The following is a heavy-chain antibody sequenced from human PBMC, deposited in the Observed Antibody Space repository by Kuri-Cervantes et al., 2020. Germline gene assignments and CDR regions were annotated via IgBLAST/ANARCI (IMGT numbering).Heavy chain of an antibody. J-gene: IGHJ3*02. V-gene: IGHV3-20*04. CDR2: INWNGGST. CDR1: GFNFDDYG. Sequence: GESLKISCAASGFNFDDYGMSWVRQAPGKGLEWVSGINWNGGSTGYADSVKGRFTISRDNSKNTLYLQMNSLRAEDTAVYYCAVGESDAFDIWGQGTMVTVSS. D-gene: IGHD4-17*01. CDR3: AVGESDAFDI.